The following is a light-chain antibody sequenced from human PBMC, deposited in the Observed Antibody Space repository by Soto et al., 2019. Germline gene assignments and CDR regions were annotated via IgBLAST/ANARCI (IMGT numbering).Light chain of an antibody. CDR1: SSDVGGYNF. J-gene: IGLJ2*01. CDR2: DVT. CDR3: SSYTSTNTQL. V-gene: IGLV2-14*03. Sequence: QSALTQPASVSGSPGQSITISCTGTSSDVGGYNFVSWYQQHPGKAPKLMIYDVTNRPSGVSNRFSGSKSGNTASPTISGLQAEDEAHYYCSSYTSTNTQLFGGGTKLTVL.